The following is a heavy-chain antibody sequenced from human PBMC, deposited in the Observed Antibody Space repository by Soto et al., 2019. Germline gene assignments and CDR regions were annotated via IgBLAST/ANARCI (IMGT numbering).Heavy chain of an antibody. CDR3: ARDVHYHDSSGYYDGMWFDY. CDR1: SDSINSYY. CDR2: IYNNGIT. D-gene: IGHD3-22*01. V-gene: IGHV4-4*08. Sequence: SETLSLSCTVSSDSINSYYRTWIRQPPGKGLEWIGYIYNNGITTYNPSLQSRVTISVDTSKSQVSLEVTSVTAADSAVYHCARDVHYHDSSGYYDGMWFDYWGQGTLVTVSS. J-gene: IGHJ4*02.